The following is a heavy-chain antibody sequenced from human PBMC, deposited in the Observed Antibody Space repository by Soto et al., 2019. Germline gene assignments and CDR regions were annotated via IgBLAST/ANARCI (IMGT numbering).Heavy chain of an antibody. J-gene: IGHJ6*02. Sequence: GGSLRLSCAASGFTFSSYAMSWVRQAPGKGLEWVSAISGSGGSTYYADSVKGRFTISRDNSKNTLYLQMNSLRAEDTAVYYCAKDSLQSIRYFDWLSTDYYYYGMDVWGQGTTVTV. V-gene: IGHV3-23*01. CDR2: ISGSGGST. D-gene: IGHD3-9*01. CDR1: GFTFSSYA. CDR3: AKDSLQSIRYFDWLSTDYYYYGMDV.